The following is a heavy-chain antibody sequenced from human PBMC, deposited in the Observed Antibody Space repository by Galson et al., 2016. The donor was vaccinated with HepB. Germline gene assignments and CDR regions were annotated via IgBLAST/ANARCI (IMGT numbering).Heavy chain of an antibody. D-gene: IGHD6-6*01. J-gene: IGHJ4*02. CDR3: TRRPGN. CDR2: IYSSGNT. V-gene: IGHV3-53*01. Sequence: SLRLSCAASGFTVGNNYMSWVRQAPGKGLEWVSSIYSSGNTIYADSVKGRFTISRDSSKNTLYLQMNSLTAEDTAVYYCTRRPGNWGQGTLVTVSS. CDR1: GFTVGNNY.